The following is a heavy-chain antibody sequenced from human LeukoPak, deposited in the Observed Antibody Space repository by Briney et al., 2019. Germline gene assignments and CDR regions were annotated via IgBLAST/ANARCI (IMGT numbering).Heavy chain of an antibody. D-gene: IGHD3-22*01. CDR2: ISAYNGNT. CDR1: GYTFTSYG. V-gene: IGHV1-18*01. Sequence: ASVKVSCKASGYTFTSYGISWVRQAPGKGLEWMGWISAYNGNTNYAQKLQGRVTMTTDTSTSTAYMELRSLRSDDTAVYYCARGGGAYYYDSSGYPHWGQGTLVTVSS. CDR3: ARGGGAYYYDSSGYPH. J-gene: IGHJ4*02.